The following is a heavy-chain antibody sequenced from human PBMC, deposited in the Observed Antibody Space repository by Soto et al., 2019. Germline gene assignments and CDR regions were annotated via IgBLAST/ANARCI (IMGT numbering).Heavy chain of an antibody. D-gene: IGHD2-21*02. J-gene: IGHJ4*02. CDR2: ISYDGTYE. Sequence: QVQLVESGGGVVQPGRSLRLSCVASGFTFSDHGMHWVRQAPGMGLEWVALISYDGTYEDYIDSVKGRFTISRDNANNALFLQMNSLRDDDTATYYCARLPKGSLVTAWGQGARVTVSS. V-gene: IGHV3-33*05. CDR1: GFTFSDHG. CDR3: ARLPKGSLVTA.